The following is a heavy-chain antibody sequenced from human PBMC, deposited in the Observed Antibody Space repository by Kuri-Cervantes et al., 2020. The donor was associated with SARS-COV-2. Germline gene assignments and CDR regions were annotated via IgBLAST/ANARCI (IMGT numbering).Heavy chain of an antibody. Sequence: KVSCKGSGYSFTTYWIAWVRQTPGKGLEWVGIIYPGDSDTRYSSSFEAQVSISADNSVNTAYLQWISLKASDTAIYCCVRAVTGISNPYYFDYWGQGTLVTVSS. D-gene: IGHD1-14*01. V-gene: IGHV5-51*01. CDR3: VRAVTGISNPYYFDY. CDR1: GYSFTTYW. CDR2: IYPGDSDT. J-gene: IGHJ4*02.